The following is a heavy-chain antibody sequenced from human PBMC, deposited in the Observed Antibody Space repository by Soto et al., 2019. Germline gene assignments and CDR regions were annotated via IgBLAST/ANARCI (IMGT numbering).Heavy chain of an antibody. CDR2: ISYDGSNK. CDR3: AKDETPYGAAAGSFDY. J-gene: IGHJ4*02. V-gene: IGHV3-30*18. D-gene: IGHD6-13*01. CDR1: GFTFSSYG. Sequence: GGSLRLSCAASGFTFSSYGMHWVRQAPGKGLDWVAVISYDGSNKYYADSVKGRFTISRDNSKNTLYLQMNSLRAEDTAVYYCAKDETPYGAAAGSFDYWGQGALVTVSS.